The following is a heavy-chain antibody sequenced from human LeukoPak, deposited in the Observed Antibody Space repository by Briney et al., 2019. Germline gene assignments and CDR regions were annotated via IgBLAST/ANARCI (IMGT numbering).Heavy chain of an antibody. Sequence: ASVTVSFKASGGTFSSYAISWVRQAPGQGLEWMGGIIPIFGTANYAQKFQGRVTITADESTSTAYMELSSLRSEDTAVYYCARGGWFGELTGRAHYYYYYYMDVWGKGTTVTISS. J-gene: IGHJ6*03. CDR3: ARGGWFGELTGRAHYYYYYYMDV. D-gene: IGHD3-10*01. V-gene: IGHV1-69*13. CDR1: GGTFSSYA. CDR2: IIPIFGTA.